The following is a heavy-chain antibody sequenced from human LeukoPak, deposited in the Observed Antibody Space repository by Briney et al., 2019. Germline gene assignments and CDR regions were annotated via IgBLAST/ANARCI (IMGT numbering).Heavy chain of an antibody. Sequence: SETLSLTCAVYGGSFSGYYWSWIRQPPGKGLEWIGEINHSGSTNYNPSLKSRVTISVDTSKNQFSLKLSSVTAADTAVYYCARGPPVLRYFDWLFGTYAFDIWGQGTMVTVSS. J-gene: IGHJ3*02. CDR3: ARGPPVLRYFDWLFGTYAFDI. CDR1: GGSFSGYY. D-gene: IGHD3-9*01. CDR2: INHSGST. V-gene: IGHV4-34*01.